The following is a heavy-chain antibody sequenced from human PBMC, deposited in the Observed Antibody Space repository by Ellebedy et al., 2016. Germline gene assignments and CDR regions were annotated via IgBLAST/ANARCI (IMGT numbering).Heavy chain of an antibody. D-gene: IGHD6-13*01. CDR2: IYYSGST. V-gene: IGHV4-30-4*01. J-gene: IGHJ6*02. CDR1: GGSISSGDDY. Sequence: SETLSLTXTVSGGSISSGDDYWSWIRQPPGKGLEWIGYIYYSGSTYYNPSLRSQVTISIDTSKNQFSLKLTSVTAADTAVYYCAREYRVAAAGYGMDVWGQGTTVTVSS. CDR3: AREYRVAAAGYGMDV.